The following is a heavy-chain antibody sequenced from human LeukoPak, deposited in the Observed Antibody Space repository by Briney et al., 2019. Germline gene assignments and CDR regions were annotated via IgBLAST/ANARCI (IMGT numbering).Heavy chain of an antibody. V-gene: IGHV3-23*01. J-gene: IGHJ4*02. CDR1: GFTFSKYA. CDR3: ANLPYDSSGYWAYFDN. D-gene: IGHD3-22*01. CDR2: VNDRGTGT. Sequence: GGSLRLSCAASGFTFSKYAMSWVRQAPGKGLEWVSTVNDRGTGTYYADSVKGRFTISRDDSKSTLYLQMNSLRAEDTAVYYCANLPYDSSGYWAYFDNWGQGTLVTVSS.